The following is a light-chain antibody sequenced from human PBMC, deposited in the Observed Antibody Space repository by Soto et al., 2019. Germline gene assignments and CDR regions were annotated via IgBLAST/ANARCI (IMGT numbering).Light chain of an antibody. CDR1: QSVSDY. CDR3: QQHNQWPIT. CDR2: GAS. V-gene: IGKV3-15*01. J-gene: IGKJ5*01. Sequence: ETLMTQSPATLSVSPGERATLSCRASQSVSDYLAWYQQRPGQAPRLLIFGASTRATGFPARFSGSGSGTEFTLSISSLQSEDFAVYYCQQHNQWPITFGQGTRLEI.